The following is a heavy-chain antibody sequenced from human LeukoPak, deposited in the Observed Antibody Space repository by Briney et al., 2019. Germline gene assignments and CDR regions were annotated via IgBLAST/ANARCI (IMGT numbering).Heavy chain of an antibody. CDR3: ARGDYCAGSYQS. CDR1: RYTFTGYY. Sequence: ASVKVSCKVSRYTFTGYYMHCVRQAPGQGLECMGWINSNRGGTNYAQKFQGRVTMPRDTSISTAYMELSRLRSDDTAGYYWARGDYCAGSYQSWGQGNLVTVSS. D-gene: IGHD3-10*01. CDR2: INSNRGGT. J-gene: IGHJ4*02. V-gene: IGHV1-2*02.